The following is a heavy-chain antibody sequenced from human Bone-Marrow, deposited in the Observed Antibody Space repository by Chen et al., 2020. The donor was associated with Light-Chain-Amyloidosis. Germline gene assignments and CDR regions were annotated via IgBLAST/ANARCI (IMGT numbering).Heavy chain of an antibody. CDR2: IYYTGST. CDR3: ARLDYGESTRYYYGMDV. Sequence: QVQLQESGPGLVKPSPTLSLTCSVSGGSISSGGYYWSWIRQHPGKGLEWIGYIYYTGSTYYKPSLRGRVTMSVDTSKNQFSLRVNSVTAADTAIYYCARLDYGESTRYYYGMDVWGQGTTVTVSS. CDR1: GGSISSGGYY. J-gene: IGHJ6*02. D-gene: IGHD4-17*01. V-gene: IGHV4-31*03.